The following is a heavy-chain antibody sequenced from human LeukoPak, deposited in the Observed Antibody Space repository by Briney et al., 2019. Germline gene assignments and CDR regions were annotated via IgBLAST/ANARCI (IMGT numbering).Heavy chain of an antibody. D-gene: IGHD3-22*01. Sequence: ASVKISCKVSGYTFTDYYMHWVQQAPGKGLEWMGLVDPEDGETIYAEKFQGRVIITADTSTDTAYMELSSLRSEDTAVYYCATAQPTYYYDSSGVAFDIWGQGTMVTVSS. J-gene: IGHJ3*02. CDR1: GYTFTDYY. CDR3: ATAQPTYYYDSSGVAFDI. CDR2: VDPEDGET. V-gene: IGHV1-69-2*01.